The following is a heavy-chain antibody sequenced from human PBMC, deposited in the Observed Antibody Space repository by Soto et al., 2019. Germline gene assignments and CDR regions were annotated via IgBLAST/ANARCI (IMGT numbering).Heavy chain of an antibody. V-gene: IGHV1-8*01. CDR3: ARRRGSNGWFDL. D-gene: IGHD2-8*01. CDR1: GYTFINYD. J-gene: IGHJ5*02. Sequence: QVQLVQSGAEVKKPGASVKVSCKDSGYTFINYDINWVRQATGQGLEWVGWMNPDSGNTGYAQNFQGRVTMTGHTSINSVYMELSSLTSEDTAVYYCARRRGSNGWFDLWGQGTMVTVSS. CDR2: MNPDSGNT.